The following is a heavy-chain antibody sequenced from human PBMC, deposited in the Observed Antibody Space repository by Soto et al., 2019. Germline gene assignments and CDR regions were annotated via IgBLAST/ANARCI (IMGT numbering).Heavy chain of an antibody. CDR1: GFTFSSYS. J-gene: IGHJ4*02. Sequence: EVQLVESGGGLVQPGGSLRLSCAASGFTFSSYSMNWVRQAPGQGLEWVSYISSSSSTIYYEDSVKGRFNISRDNVKXXXXXXXXXXXXXXXXXXXXXXXXXXXXXXXXXFDYWVQGTLVTVSS. V-gene: IGHV3-48*01. CDR3: XXXXXXXXXXXXXFDY. CDR2: ISSSSSTI.